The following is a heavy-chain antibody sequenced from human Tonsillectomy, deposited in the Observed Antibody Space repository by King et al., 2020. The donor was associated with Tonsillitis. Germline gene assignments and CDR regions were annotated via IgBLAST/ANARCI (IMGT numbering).Heavy chain of an antibody. Sequence: VQLVQSGAEVKKPGESLKISCNGSGYSFTSYWIAWVHQTPGKGLEWMGIIYPDDSDTRYSPSFQGQVTISADKSIRTAYLQWSSLKASDSAMYYCARSAFDSSGYFNYYFDSWGQGTLVTVSS. D-gene: IGHD3-22*01. V-gene: IGHV5-51*07. CDR1: GYSFTSYW. J-gene: IGHJ4*02. CDR3: ARSAFDSSGYFNYYFDS. CDR2: IYPDDSDT.